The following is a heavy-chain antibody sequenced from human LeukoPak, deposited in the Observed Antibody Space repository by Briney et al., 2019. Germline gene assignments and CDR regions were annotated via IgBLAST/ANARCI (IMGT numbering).Heavy chain of an antibody. V-gene: IGHV4-4*07. CDR1: GGSISSYY. CDR2: IYTSGST. CDR3: ARDRALGGDPYYFDY. D-gene: IGHD2-21*02. Sequence: SETLSLTCTVSGGSISSYYWSWIRQPAGKGLEWIGRIYTSGSTNYNPSLKSRVTMSVDTSKNQFSLKLSSVTAADTAVYYCARDRALGGDPYYFDYWGQGTLVTVSS. J-gene: IGHJ4*02.